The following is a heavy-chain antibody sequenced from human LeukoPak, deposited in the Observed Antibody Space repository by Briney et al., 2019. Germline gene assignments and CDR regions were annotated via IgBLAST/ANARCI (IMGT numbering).Heavy chain of an antibody. J-gene: IGHJ4*02. Sequence: ASVKVSCKVSGDTFTTSSVQWVRQARGQRPEWMGWIVVGSGSTNYAQKFQERVTITRDMSASTAYMELSSLRSEDTAVYYCAADSLYCSSTSCHSYWGQGTLVTVSS. CDR1: GDTFTTSS. CDR2: IVVGSGST. CDR3: AADSLYCSSTSCHSY. V-gene: IGHV1-58*01. D-gene: IGHD2-2*01.